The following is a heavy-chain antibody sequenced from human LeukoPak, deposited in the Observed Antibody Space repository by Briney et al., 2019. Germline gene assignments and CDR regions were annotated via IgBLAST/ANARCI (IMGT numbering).Heavy chain of an antibody. D-gene: IGHD3-22*01. Sequence: PGGSLRLPCAASGFTFSSYGMHWVRQAPGKGLEWVAFIRYDGSNKYYADSVKGRFTISRDNSKNTLYLQMNSLRAEDTAVYYCAKDNNPDYYYDSSGSLDYWGQGTLVTVSS. J-gene: IGHJ4*02. CDR1: GFTFSSYG. V-gene: IGHV3-30*02. CDR3: AKDNNPDYYYDSSGSLDY. CDR2: IRYDGSNK.